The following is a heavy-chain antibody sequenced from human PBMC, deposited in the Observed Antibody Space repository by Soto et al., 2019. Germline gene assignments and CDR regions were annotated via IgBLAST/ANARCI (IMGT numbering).Heavy chain of an antibody. D-gene: IGHD2-15*01. Sequence: PSETLSLTCTVSGGSISSGGYYWIWIRQHPGKGLEWIGYIYYSGSTYYNPSLKSRVTISVDTSKNQFSLKLSSVTAADTAVYYCARDQRGYCSGGSCYLAGYYYGMDVWGQGTTVTVSS. V-gene: IGHV4-31*03. J-gene: IGHJ6*02. CDR1: GGSISSGGYY. CDR2: IYYSGST. CDR3: ARDQRGYCSGGSCYLAGYYYGMDV.